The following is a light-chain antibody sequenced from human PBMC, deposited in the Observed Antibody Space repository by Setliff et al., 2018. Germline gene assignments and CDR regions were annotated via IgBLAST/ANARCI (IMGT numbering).Light chain of an antibody. V-gene: IGLV8-61*01. J-gene: IGLJ3*02. CDR2: NTD. CDR1: SGSVSTSYY. CDR3: VLYMGSGIWV. Sequence: QTVVTQEPSFSVSPGGTVTLTCGLTSGSVSTSYYPSWYQQTPGQAPRTLIYNTDTRSSGVPDRSSGSILGNRAALTITGAQADDDSDYYCVLYMGSGIWVFGGGTKGTVL.